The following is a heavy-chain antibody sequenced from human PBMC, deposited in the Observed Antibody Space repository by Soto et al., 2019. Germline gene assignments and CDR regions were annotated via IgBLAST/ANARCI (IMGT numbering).Heavy chain of an antibody. D-gene: IGHD4-17*01. CDR3: ARAGGYGDYDY. Sequence: KPSETLSLTCTVSGGSISSYYWSWIRQPPGKGLEWIGYIYYSGSTNYNPSLKSRVTISVDTSKNQFSLKLSSVTAADTAVYYCARAGGYGDYDYWGQGTLVTVSS. J-gene: IGHJ4*02. CDR1: GGSISSYY. V-gene: IGHV4-59*01. CDR2: IYYSGST.